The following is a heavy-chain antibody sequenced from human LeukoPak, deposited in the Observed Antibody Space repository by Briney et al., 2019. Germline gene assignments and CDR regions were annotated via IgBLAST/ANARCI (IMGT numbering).Heavy chain of an antibody. CDR1: GFTFSDYY. CDR2: IYIGGST. D-gene: IGHD6-13*01. Sequence: PGGSLRLSCAASGFTFSDYYMSWIRQAPGKGLEWISVIYIGGSTYYADSVKGRFTISRDNSKNTLHLQMNSLRAEDTAVYYCAREGGGSSFEYWGQGTLVTVSS. J-gene: IGHJ4*02. V-gene: IGHV3-53*01. CDR3: AREGGGSSFEY.